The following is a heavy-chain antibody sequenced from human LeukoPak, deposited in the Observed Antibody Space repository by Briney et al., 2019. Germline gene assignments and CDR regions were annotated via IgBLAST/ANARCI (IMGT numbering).Heavy chain of an antibody. CDR3: AKGDWLHPDH. CDR1: GFTFSSYA. J-gene: IGHJ4*02. V-gene: IGHV3-23*01. CDR2: ISASGSST. D-gene: IGHD3/OR15-3a*01. Sequence: GGSLRLTCAASGFTFSSYAMSWVRQAPRKGLEWVSTISASGSSTYYADSVKGRFTVSRDNSQNTLYLQMNSLRADHTAVYSCAKGDWLHPDHWPQGTLLPVSS.